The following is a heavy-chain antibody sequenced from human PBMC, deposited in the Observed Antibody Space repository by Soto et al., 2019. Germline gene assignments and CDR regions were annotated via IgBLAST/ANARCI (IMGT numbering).Heavy chain of an antibody. CDR2: VIPRFGTT. V-gene: IGHV1-69*01. CDR3: ARARIVAVSGRTGGYYYYAMDL. Sequence: QVQLEQSGAEVKRPGSSVKVSCRASGGTFTSYSINWVRRAPGQGPEWMGAVIPRFGTTTYAQRFEGRVTVTADASTSTVFMEMSGLRSEDTAVYFCARARIVAVSGRTGGYYYYAMDLWGQGTAVIFSS. CDR1: GGTFTSYS. J-gene: IGHJ6*02. D-gene: IGHD2-2*01.